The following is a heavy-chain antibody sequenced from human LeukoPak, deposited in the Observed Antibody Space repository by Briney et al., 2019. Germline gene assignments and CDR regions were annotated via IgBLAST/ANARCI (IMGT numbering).Heavy chain of an antibody. J-gene: IGHJ3*02. CDR3: AKANLLDSSSWYLLHDCAFDI. Sequence: GGSLRLSCAASGFTFSSYAMSWVRQAPGKGLEWVSAISGSGGSTYYADSVKGRFTISRDNSKNPLYLQMNSLRAEDTAVYYCAKANLLDSSSWYLLHDCAFDIWGQGTMVTVSS. V-gene: IGHV3-23*01. CDR1: GFTFSSYA. CDR2: ISGSGGST. D-gene: IGHD6-13*01.